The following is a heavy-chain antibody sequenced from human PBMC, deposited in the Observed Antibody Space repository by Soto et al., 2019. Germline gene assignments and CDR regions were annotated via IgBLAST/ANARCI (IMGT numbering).Heavy chain of an antibody. J-gene: IGHJ4*02. D-gene: IGHD3-22*01. Sequence: GSLRLSCAASGFTFSSYSMNWVRQAPGKGLEWVSYISSSSSTIYYADSVKGRFTISRDNAKNSLYLQMNSLRDEDTAVYYCARDFYYDSSGYSRYWGQGTLVTVSS. CDR1: GFTFSSYS. V-gene: IGHV3-48*02. CDR3: ARDFYYDSSGYSRY. CDR2: ISSSSSTI.